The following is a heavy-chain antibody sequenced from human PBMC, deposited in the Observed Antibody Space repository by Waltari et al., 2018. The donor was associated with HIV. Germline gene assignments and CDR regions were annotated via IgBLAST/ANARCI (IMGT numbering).Heavy chain of an antibody. CDR3: AREAPNTLTGNYGYFDY. V-gene: IGHV3-53*02. D-gene: IGHD3-9*01. CDR2: IFSGVKT. CDR1: GFTVTTNY. J-gene: IGHJ4*02. Sequence: EVQLVETGGGLIQPGGSLRLSCAASGFTVTTNYMSWVRQAPGKGLGWVSVIFSGVKTYYPDSVNGRFTISGDNSKNTLFLQMDNLKVEDTAVYYCAREAPNTLTGNYGYFDYWGQGTLVTVSS.